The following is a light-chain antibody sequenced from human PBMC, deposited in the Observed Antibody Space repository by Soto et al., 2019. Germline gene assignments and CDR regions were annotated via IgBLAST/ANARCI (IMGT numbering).Light chain of an antibody. Sequence: ALTQPASVSGSPGQSITISCTGTSSDVGTYNLVSWYQQHPGKAPKLIIYEGSKRPSGVSTRFSGSKSGNTASLTISGLQAGDEADYHCCSFAGSGTWVFGGGTKLTVL. J-gene: IGLJ3*02. CDR2: EGS. CDR1: SSDVGTYNL. V-gene: IGLV2-23*01. CDR3: CSFAGSGTWV.